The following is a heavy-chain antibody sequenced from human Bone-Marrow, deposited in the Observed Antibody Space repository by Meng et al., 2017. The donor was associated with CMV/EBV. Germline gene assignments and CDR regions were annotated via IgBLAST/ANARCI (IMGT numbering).Heavy chain of an antibody. CDR1: GFTFSDAS. D-gene: IGHD3-3*01. CDR3: VRGLRSYDFWSGYYYYYGMDV. CDR2: ISSSSSVI. J-gene: IGHJ6*02. Sequence: GEFLKISCIASGFTFSDASMNWVRQAPGKGLEWVAYISSSSSVIWYADSVKGRFTISRDNAQNSLFLEMSSLRDADTAVYYCVRGLRSYDFWSGYYYYYGMDVWGLGTTVTVSS. V-gene: IGHV3-48*02.